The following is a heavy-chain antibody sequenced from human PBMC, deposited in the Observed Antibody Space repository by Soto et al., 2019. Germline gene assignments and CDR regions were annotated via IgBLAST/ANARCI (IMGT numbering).Heavy chain of an antibody. V-gene: IGHV3-21*01. CDR2: ISTTSSYI. J-gene: IGHJ3*02. Sequence: EVQLVESGGGLVKPGGSLRLSCEASGFTFRSYSMNWVRQAPGKGLEWVSSISTTSSYIYYGDSVKGRFTISRDNAKNSLFLQMNSLRAEDTAIYYCAREGDEYGDYKRAFDIWGQGTTVTVSS. D-gene: IGHD4-17*01. CDR3: AREGDEYGDYKRAFDI. CDR1: GFTFRSYS.